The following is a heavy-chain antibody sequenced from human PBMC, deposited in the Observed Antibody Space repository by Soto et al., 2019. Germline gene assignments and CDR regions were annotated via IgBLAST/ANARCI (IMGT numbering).Heavy chain of an antibody. CDR1: GGPISSGGYY. CDR2: IFYSGTT. Sequence: SETLSLTCTVSGGPISSGGYYWSWIRQYPGKGLEWIGNIFYSGTTSYNPSLKSRGAISIDTSKNKFSLILSSVIDEYTGVYYCASERQPYINSQCGWFGSWGQGTLVTVSS. D-gene: IGHD4-4*01. V-gene: IGHV4-31*03. J-gene: IGHJ5*01. CDR3: ASERQPYINSQCGWFGS.